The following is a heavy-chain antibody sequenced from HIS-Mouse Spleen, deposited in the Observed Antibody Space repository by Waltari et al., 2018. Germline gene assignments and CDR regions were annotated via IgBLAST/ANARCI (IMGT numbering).Heavy chain of an antibody. V-gene: IGHV3-66*01. CDR1: GFTVSSNY. CDR3: ARSNWYFDY. J-gene: IGHJ4*02. CDR2: IYSGGST. Sequence: EVQLVESGGGLVQPGGSLRLACAASGFTVSSNYLSWVRQAPGKGLEWVSVIYSGGSTYYADSVKGRFTISRDNSKNTLYLQLNSLRAEDTAVYYCARSNWYFDYWGQGTLVTVSS. D-gene: IGHD7-27*01.